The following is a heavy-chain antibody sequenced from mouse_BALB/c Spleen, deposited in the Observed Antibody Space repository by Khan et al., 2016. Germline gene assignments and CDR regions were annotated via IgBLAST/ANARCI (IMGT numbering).Heavy chain of an antibody. V-gene: IGHV14-3*02. Sequence: IQLVQSGAELVKPGASVKLSCTVSGFNIKDTYLYWVKQRPEQGLEWIGRIDPANGNGKYDPKFQGKATITADTSSNTAYLQLSSLTSEDTAVYYSARDYYGSRWYFGVWGAGTTVTVSS. CDR2: IDPANGNG. J-gene: IGHJ1*01. CDR3: ARDYYGSRWYFGV. D-gene: IGHD1-1*01. CDR1: GFNIKDTY.